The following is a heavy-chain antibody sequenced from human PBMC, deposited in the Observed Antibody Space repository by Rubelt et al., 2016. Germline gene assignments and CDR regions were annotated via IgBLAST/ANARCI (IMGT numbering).Heavy chain of an antibody. V-gene: IGHV4-31*03. J-gene: IGHJ4*02. Sequence: QVQLQESGPGLVKPSQTLSLTCTVSGGSISSGGYYWNWIRQHPGKGLEWIGYIYYSGGTYYNPSLKSGVTISVDTSKNQFSLKLSSVTAAETAVYYCARQNGGYSSSLHFDYWGQGTLVTVSS. CDR1: GGSISSGGYY. CDR2: IYYSGGT. CDR3: ARQNGGYSSSLHFDY. D-gene: IGHD6-6*01.